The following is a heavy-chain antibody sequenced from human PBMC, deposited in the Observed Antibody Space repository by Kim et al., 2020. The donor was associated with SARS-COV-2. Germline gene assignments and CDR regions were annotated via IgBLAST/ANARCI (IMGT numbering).Heavy chain of an antibody. CDR1: GGSISSSSYY. CDR2: IYYSGST. Sequence: SETLSLTCTVSGGSISSSSYYWGWIRQPPGKGLEWIGSIYYSGSTYYNPSLKSRVTISVDTSKNQFSLKLSSVTAADTAVYYCARHDYYGSGSYYYYGMHVWGQGTTVTVSS. D-gene: IGHD3-10*01. J-gene: IGHJ6*02. CDR3: ARHDYYGSGSYYYYGMHV. V-gene: IGHV4-39*01.